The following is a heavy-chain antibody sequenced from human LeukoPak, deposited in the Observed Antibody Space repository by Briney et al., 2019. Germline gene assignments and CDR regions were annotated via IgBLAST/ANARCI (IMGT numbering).Heavy chain of an antibody. CDR3: AKDASMGQQLVFDY. CDR1: GFTFDDYA. V-gene: IGHV3-9*01. D-gene: IGHD6-13*01. J-gene: IGHJ4*02. CDR2: ISWNSGSI. Sequence: GRSLRLSCAASGFTFDDYAMHWVRQAPGKGLEWVSGISWNSGSIGYADSVKGRFTISRDNAKNSLYLQMNSPRAEDTALYYCAKDASMGQQLVFDYWGQGTLVTVSS.